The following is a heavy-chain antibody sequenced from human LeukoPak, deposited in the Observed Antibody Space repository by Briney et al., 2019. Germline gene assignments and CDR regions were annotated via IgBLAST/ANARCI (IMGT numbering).Heavy chain of an antibody. Sequence: SVKVSCKASGGTFSSYAISWVRQAPGQGLEWMGGITPIFGTANYAQKFQGRVTITTDESTSTAYMELSSLRSEDTAVYYCARGDVVPAATDAFDIWGQGTMVTVSS. V-gene: IGHV1-69*05. CDR1: GGTFSSYA. D-gene: IGHD2-2*01. J-gene: IGHJ3*02. CDR2: ITPIFGTA. CDR3: ARGDVVPAATDAFDI.